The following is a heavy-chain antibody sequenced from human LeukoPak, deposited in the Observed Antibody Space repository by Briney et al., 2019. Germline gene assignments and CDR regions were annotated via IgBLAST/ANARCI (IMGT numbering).Heavy chain of an antibody. J-gene: IGHJ5*02. CDR1: GYTFTSYG. D-gene: IGHD3-3*01. CDR2: MNPNSGNT. V-gene: IGHV1-8*01. CDR3: ARVPIFGVVIRSCWFDP. Sequence: ASVKVSCKASGYTFTSYGINWVRQATGQGLEWMGWMNPNSGNTGYAQKFQGRVTMTRNTSISTAYMELSSLRSEDTAVYYCARVPIFGVVIRSCWFDPWGQGTLVTVSS.